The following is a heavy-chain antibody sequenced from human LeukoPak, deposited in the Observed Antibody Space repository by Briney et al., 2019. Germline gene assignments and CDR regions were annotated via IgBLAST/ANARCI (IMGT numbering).Heavy chain of an antibody. J-gene: IGHJ4*02. CDR3: ARELSWSGRDY. D-gene: IGHD3-3*01. Sequence: GSLRLSCAASGFTFSGSWVGWVRLAPGKGLGWVANINQDGSAKNYLDSVKGRFTISIDRGKNSLYLQMNSLRDEDTAVYYCARELSWSGRDYWGQGTLVTVSS. CDR1: GFTFSGSW. V-gene: IGHV3-7*01. CDR2: INQDGSAK.